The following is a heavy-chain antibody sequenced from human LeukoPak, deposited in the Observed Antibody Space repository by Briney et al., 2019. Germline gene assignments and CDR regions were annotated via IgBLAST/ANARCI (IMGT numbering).Heavy chain of an antibody. Sequence: PGGSLRLSCAASGFTFSDHYMDWVRQAPGKGLEWVGRTRNKANSYTTEYAASVKGRFTISRDDSKNSLYLQMNSLKTEDTAVYYSARYDFWSGAGYWGPGTLVTVSS. J-gene: IGHJ4*02. CDR3: ARYDFWSGAGY. CDR1: GFTFSDHY. CDR2: TRNKANSYTT. V-gene: IGHV3-72*01. D-gene: IGHD3-3*01.